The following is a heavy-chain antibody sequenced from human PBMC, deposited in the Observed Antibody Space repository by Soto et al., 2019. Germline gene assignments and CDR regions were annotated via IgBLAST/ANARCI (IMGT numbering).Heavy chain of an antibody. CDR3: AKEMVAFGPPRDYYYYGMDV. Sequence: GGSLRLSCTASGFKFDDYAMHWVRQAPGKGLEWVSGITWNSNNLDYADSVKGRFTISRDNSKNTLYLQMNSLRAEDTAVYYCAKEMVAFGPPRDYYYYGMDVWGQGTTVTVSS. V-gene: IGHV3-9*01. CDR1: GFKFDDYA. J-gene: IGHJ6*02. CDR2: ITWNSNNL. D-gene: IGHD2-8*01.